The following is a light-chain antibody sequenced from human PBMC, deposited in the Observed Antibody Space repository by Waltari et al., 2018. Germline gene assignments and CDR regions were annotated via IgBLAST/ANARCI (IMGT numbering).Light chain of an antibody. J-gene: IGLJ2*01. CDR1: SPNIGAGYD. V-gene: IGLV1-40*01. CDR3: QSYDSSLSGFGV. CDR2: GNS. Sequence: QSVLTQPPSVSGAPGQRVTISCTGSSPNIGAGYDVHWYQQLPGTAPKLLIYGNSNRPSGVPDRFSVSKSGTSASLAITGLQAEDEADYYCQSYDSSLSGFGVFGGGTKLTVL.